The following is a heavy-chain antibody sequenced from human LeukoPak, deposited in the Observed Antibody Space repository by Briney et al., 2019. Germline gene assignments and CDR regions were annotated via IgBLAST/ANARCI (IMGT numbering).Heavy chain of an antibody. J-gene: IGHJ4*02. CDR3: AGDCGGDCYLPLGRFDY. CDR1: GFTFRNYG. Sequence: GGSLRLSCAASGFTFRNYGMSWVRQAPGEGLEWLANIKLDGGDQHYADSVKGRFTISRDNAKNSLFLQMDSLRAEDTAVYYCAGDCGGDCYLPLGRFDYWGQGTLVTVSS. V-gene: IGHV3-7*03. CDR2: IKLDGGDQ. D-gene: IGHD2-21*02.